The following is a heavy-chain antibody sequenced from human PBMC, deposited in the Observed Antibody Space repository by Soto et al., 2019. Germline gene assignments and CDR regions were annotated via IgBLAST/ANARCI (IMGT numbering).Heavy chain of an antibody. CDR1: GFTFSHYA. D-gene: IGHD3-16*01. J-gene: IGHJ6*03. V-gene: IGHV3-23*01. Sequence: GGSLRLSCAASGFTFSHYAMTWVRQAPGKGLEWVSAISGSGGDTYYADSVKGRFTISRDNSRSTLDLQMNSLTTEDTALYYCAKRGITTDYYYYMDVWGKGTTVTVSS. CDR2: ISGSGGDT. CDR3: AKRGITTDYYYYMDV.